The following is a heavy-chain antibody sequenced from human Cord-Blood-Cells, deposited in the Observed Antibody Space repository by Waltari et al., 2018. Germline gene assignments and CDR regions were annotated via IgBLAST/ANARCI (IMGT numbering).Heavy chain of an antibody. D-gene: IGHD7-27*01. CDR1: GGSISSSSYY. J-gene: IGHJ2*01. Sequence: QLQLQESGPGLVKPSETLSLTCTVSGGSISSSSYYWGWIRQPPGKGLEWIGSIYYSGSTYYNPSRKSRVTISVDTSKNQFSLKLSSVTAADTAVYYCARFTGAYWYFDLWGRGTLVTVSS. CDR2: IYYSGST. V-gene: IGHV4-39*01. CDR3: ARFTGAYWYFDL.